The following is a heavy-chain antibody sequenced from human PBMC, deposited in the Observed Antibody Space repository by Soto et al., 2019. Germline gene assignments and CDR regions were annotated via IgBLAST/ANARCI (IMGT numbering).Heavy chain of an antibody. V-gene: IGHV3-74*01. CDR1: AFIFKMYW. CDR2: IYNDGTYS. D-gene: IGHD3-10*01. CDR3: TRGPRPISTGTGAY. J-gene: IGHJ4*02. Sequence: PWLCLRLSCSASAFIFKMYWMHSVRHSPGKGLVWISRIYNDGTYSAYADSVRGRFTISRDNVNDTLYLQMNNLRAEDSGLYYCTRGPRPISTGTGAYWGQGTQVTVSS.